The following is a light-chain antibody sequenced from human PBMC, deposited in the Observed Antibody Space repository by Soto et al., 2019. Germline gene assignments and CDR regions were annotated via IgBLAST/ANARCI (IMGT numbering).Light chain of an antibody. CDR3: AAWDDSLNGYV. CDR1: SSDVGGYK. CDR2: SNN. Sequence: QSARAQPASVSGSPGQSITISCTGTSSDVGGYKYVSWYQQLPGTAPKLLIYSNNQRPSGVPDRFSGSRSGTSASLAISWLQAEDEADYYCAAWDDSLNGYVFGTGTKV. J-gene: IGLJ1*01. V-gene: IGLV1-44*01.